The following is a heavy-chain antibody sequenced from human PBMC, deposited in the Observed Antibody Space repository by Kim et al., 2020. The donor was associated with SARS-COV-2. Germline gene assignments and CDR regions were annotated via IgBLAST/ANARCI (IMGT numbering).Heavy chain of an antibody. Sequence: SETLSLTCTVSGGSISSGSYYWSWIRQPAGKGLEWIGRIYTSGSTNYNPSLKSRVTISVDTSKNQFSLKLSSVTAADTAVYYCARDSDGGGLERAWFSFDIWGQVTMVTVSS. CDR3: ARDSDGGGLERAWFSFDI. D-gene: IGHD1-1*01. J-gene: IGHJ3*02. CDR1: GGSISSGSYY. V-gene: IGHV4-61*02. CDR2: IYTSGST.